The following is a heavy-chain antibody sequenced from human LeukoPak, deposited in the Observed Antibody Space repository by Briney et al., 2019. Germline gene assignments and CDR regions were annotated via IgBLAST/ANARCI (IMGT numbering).Heavy chain of an antibody. V-gene: IGHV1-2*02. CDR1: GYTFTGYY. Sequence: ASVKVSCKASGYTFTGYYMHWVRQAPGQGLEWMGWINPNSGGTNYAQKFQGRVTMTRDTSVSTAYMELSRLRSDDTAVYYCARDGLPWELLTSDNWFDPWGQGTLVTVSS. J-gene: IGHJ5*02. CDR2: INPNSGGT. D-gene: IGHD1-26*01. CDR3: ARDGLPWELLTSDNWFDP.